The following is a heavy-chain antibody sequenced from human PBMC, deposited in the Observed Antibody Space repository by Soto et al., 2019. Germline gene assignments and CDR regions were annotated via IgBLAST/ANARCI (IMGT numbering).Heavy chain of an antibody. J-gene: IGHJ4*02. CDR2: IRQDGHEK. V-gene: IGHV3-7*03. CDR1: GFTFTSYS. D-gene: IGHD3-22*01. CDR3: ARIGYSYESSGYYETGFDY. Sequence: GGSLRLSCAVSGFTFTSYSMSWVRQAPGEGLEWVANIRQDGHEKYYVDSVRGRFTISRDNAQNSLYLQMDSLRAEDTAVYYCARIGYSYESSGYYETGFDYWGQGTLVTSPQ.